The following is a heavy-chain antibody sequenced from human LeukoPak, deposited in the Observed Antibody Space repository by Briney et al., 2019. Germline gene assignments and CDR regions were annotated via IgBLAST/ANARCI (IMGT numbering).Heavy chain of an antibody. V-gene: IGHV4-34*12. Sequence: PSETLSLTCAVYGGSFSGYYWGWIRQPPGKGLEWIGSVMVSRRTYYNPSLKSRVTISVDTSKNQFSLKLSSVTAADMAVYYCAREGDCSDYACYSSPLDRWGQGTLVTVSS. CDR1: GGSFSGYY. CDR2: VMVSRRT. J-gene: IGHJ4*02. D-gene: IGHD2-15*01. CDR3: AREGDCSDYACYSSPLDR.